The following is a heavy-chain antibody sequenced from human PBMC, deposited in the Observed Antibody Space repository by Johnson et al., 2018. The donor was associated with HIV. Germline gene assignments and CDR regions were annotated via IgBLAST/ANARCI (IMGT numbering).Heavy chain of an antibody. V-gene: IGHV3-30*18. CDR2: ISYDGSNK. D-gene: IGHD3-22*01. J-gene: IGHJ3*02. Sequence: QVQLLESGGGVVQPGRSLRLSCAASGFTLSAYGMHWVRQAPGKGLEWLAVISYDGSNKYYADSVKGRFTISRDNSKNTLYLQMNSLRAEDTAVYYCAKDEYYDSSGYAEAFDIWGQGTMVTVSS. CDR3: AKDEYYDSSGYAEAFDI. CDR1: GFTLSAYG.